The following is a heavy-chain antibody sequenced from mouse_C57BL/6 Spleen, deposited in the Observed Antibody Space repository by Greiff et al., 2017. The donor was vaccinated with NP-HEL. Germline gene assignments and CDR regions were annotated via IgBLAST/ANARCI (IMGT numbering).Heavy chain of an antibody. CDR3: AREGIYYYGSSPYYAMDY. V-gene: IGHV1-82*01. CDR2: IYPGDGDT. Sequence: VKLMESGPELVKPGASVKISCKASGYAFSSSWMNWVKQRPGKGLEWIGRIYPGDGDTNYNGKFKGKATLTADKSSSTAYMQLSSLTSEDSAVYFCAREGIYYYGSSPYYAMDYWGQGTSVTVSS. J-gene: IGHJ4*01. D-gene: IGHD1-1*01. CDR1: GYAFSSSW.